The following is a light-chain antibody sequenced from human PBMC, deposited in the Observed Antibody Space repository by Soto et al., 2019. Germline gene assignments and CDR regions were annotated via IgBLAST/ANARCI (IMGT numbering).Light chain of an antibody. J-gene: IGLJ1*01. CDR1: SSDVGGYNY. CDR3: SSDTSSRAYV. Sequence: QSVLTQPASVSGSPGQSITISCTGTSSDVGGYNYVSWYQQQSGKAPKLMIHEVSNRPSGVSNRFSGSKSGNPASLTISWLQAEDEADYDYSSDTSSRAYVFGIGTKVTAL. V-gene: IGLV2-14*01. CDR2: EVS.